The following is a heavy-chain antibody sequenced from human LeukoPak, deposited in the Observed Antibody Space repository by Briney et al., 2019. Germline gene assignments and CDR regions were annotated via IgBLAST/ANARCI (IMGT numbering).Heavy chain of an antibody. V-gene: IGHV1-18*01. CDR1: GYTFTSYG. D-gene: IGHD5-18*01. J-gene: IGHJ6*03. CDR2: ISAYNGNT. Sequence: ASVKVSCKASGYTFTSYGISWVRQAPGQGLEWMGWISAYNGNTNYAQKLQGRVTMTRNTSISTAYMELSSLRSEDTAVYYCARGVRGYSYGWGYYYYYYMDVWGKGTTVTVSS. CDR3: ARGVRGYSYGWGYYYYYYMDV.